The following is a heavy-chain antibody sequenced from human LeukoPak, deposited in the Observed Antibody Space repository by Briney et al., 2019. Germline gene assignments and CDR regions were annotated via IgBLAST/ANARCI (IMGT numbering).Heavy chain of an antibody. Sequence: SQTLSLTCAVSGGSISSGGYSWSWIRQPPGTGLEWIGYIYHSGSTYYNPSLKSRVTISVDRSKNQFSLKLSSVTAADTAVYYCARVKWYYDSSGYYDYWGQGTLVTVSS. CDR1: GGSISSGGYS. V-gene: IGHV4-30-2*01. D-gene: IGHD3-22*01. CDR2: IYHSGST. CDR3: ARVKWYYDSSGYYDY. J-gene: IGHJ4*02.